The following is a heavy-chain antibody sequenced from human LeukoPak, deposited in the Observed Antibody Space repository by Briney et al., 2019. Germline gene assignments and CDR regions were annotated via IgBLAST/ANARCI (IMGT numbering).Heavy chain of an antibody. CDR3: AGAQLIGATSFFDY. CDR2: ISWNSGNI. D-gene: IGHD1-26*01. V-gene: IGHV3-9*01. J-gene: IGHJ4*02. CDR1: GFTFDDYA. Sequence: GGSLRLSCAASGFTFDDYAMHWVRQAPGKGLEWVSGISWNSGNIAYADSVKGRFTISRDNAKNSLYLQMNSLRAEDTAVYYCAGAQLIGATSFFDYWGQGTLVTVSS.